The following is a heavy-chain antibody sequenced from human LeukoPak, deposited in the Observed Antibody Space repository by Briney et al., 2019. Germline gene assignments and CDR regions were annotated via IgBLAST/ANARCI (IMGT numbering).Heavy chain of an antibody. J-gene: IGHJ6*02. D-gene: IGHD3-10*01. Sequence: ASVKVSCKASGYTFTGYYMHWVRQAPGQGLEWMGIINPSGGSTSYVQKFQGRVTMTRDTSTSTVYMELSSLRSEDTAVYYCARGHYYGSGSYYLDYYYYGMDVWGQGTTVTVSS. CDR2: INPSGGST. V-gene: IGHV1-46*01. CDR1: GYTFTGYY. CDR3: ARGHYYGSGSYYLDYYYYGMDV.